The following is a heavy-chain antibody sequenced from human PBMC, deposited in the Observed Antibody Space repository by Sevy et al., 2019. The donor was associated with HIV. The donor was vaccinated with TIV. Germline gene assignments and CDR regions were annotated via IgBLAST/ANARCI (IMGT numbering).Heavy chain of an antibody. CDR2: ISYDGSNK. CDR3: AREPNSYGYYYYYGMDV. Sequence: GGSLRLSCAASGFTFSSYAMHWVRQAPGKGLEWVAVISYDGSNKYYADSVKGRFTISRDNSKNTLYLQMNSLRAEETAVYYCAREPNSYGYYYYYGMDVWGQGTTVTVSS. V-gene: IGHV3-30*04. CDR1: GFTFSSYA. J-gene: IGHJ6*02. D-gene: IGHD5-18*01.